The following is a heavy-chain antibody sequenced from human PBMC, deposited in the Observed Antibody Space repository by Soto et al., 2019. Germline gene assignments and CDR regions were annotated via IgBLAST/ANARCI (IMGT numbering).Heavy chain of an antibody. V-gene: IGHV4-59*01. CDR2: IYYSGST. CDR3: ARDLLAPGYCSGGSCWSYYYYGMDV. Sequence: KASETLSLTCTVSGGSISSYYWSWIRQPPGKGLEWIGYIYYSGSTNYNPSLKSRVTISVDTSKNQFSLKLSSVTAADTAVYYCARDLLAPGYCSGGSCWSYYYYGMDVWGQGTTVTVSS. CDR1: GGSISSYY. J-gene: IGHJ6*02. D-gene: IGHD2-15*01.